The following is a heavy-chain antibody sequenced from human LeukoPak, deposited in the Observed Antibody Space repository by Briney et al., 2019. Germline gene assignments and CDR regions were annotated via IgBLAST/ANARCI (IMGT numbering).Heavy chain of an antibody. Sequence: ASVKVSCKASGYTFTRYYMHWVRQAPGQGLEWMGIISPSGETTSYAQKFQGRVTMTRDTSTRTVYLDLSSLRSEDTAVYYCARGRDYYAVGGYHNWFDAWGQGTLVTVSS. CDR1: GYTFTRYY. CDR2: ISPSGETT. J-gene: IGHJ5*02. V-gene: IGHV1-46*01. D-gene: IGHD3-22*01. CDR3: ARGRDYYAVGGYHNWFDA.